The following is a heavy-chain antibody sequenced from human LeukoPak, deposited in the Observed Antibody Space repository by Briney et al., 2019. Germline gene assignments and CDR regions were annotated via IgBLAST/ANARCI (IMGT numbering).Heavy chain of an antibody. V-gene: IGHV3-11*01. Sequence: GGSLRLSCAASGFTFSDYYMSWIRQAPGKGLEWVSYISSSGSTIYYADSVKGRFTISRDNAKNSLYLQMNSLRAEDTAVYYCARRGHYYDSSGYYYGGFDYWGQGTLVTVSS. J-gene: IGHJ4*02. CDR1: GFTFSDYY. D-gene: IGHD3-22*01. CDR2: ISSSGSTI. CDR3: ARRGHYYDSSGYYYGGFDY.